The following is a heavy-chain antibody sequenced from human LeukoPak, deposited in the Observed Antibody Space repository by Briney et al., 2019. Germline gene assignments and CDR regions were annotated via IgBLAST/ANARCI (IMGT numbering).Heavy chain of an antibody. Sequence: SETLSLTCTVSGGSISSYYWSWIRQPPGKGLQWIGYIYYSGSTNYNPSLKSRVTISVDTSKNQFSLKLSSVTAADTAVYYCARLEPPGDAFDSWGQGTMVTVSS. CDR3: ARLEPPGDAFDS. J-gene: IGHJ3*02. D-gene: IGHD1-14*01. CDR1: GGSISSYY. CDR2: IYYSGST. V-gene: IGHV4-59*08.